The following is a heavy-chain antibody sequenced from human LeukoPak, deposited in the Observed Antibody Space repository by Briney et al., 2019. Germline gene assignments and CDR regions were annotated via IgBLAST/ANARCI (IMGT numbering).Heavy chain of an antibody. D-gene: IGHD2-8*01. CDR1: GGSFSGYY. CDR2: INHSGST. CDR3: ASMRTNGVCYPSSCTFDY. V-gene: IGHV4-34*01. Sequence: PSETLSLTCAVYGGSFSGYYWSWIRQPPGKGLEWIGEINHSGSTNYNPSLKSRVTISVDTSKNQFSLKLSSVTAADTAVYYCASMRTNGVCYPSSCTFDYWGQGTLVTVSS. J-gene: IGHJ4*02.